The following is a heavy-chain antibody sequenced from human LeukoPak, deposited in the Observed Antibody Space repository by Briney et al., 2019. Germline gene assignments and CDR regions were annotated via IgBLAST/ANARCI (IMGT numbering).Heavy chain of an antibody. CDR1: GGSISSSSYY. CDR3: AREQLWGGPFDY. D-gene: IGHD5-18*01. J-gene: IGHJ4*02. Sequence: KPSETLSLTCAVSGGSISSSSYYWGWIRQPPGKGLEWIGSIYYSGSTYYNPSLKSRVTISVDTSKNQFSLKLSSVTAADTAVYYCAREQLWGGPFDYWGQGTLVTVSS. CDR2: IYYSGST. V-gene: IGHV4-39*07.